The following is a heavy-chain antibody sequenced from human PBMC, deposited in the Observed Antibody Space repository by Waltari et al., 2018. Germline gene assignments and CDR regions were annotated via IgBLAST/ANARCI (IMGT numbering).Heavy chain of an antibody. Sequence: QVQLQPWGAGLLKPAETLSLTCAVYGGSFSGYYWSWIRQPPGKGLEWIGEIDHSGSTNYNPSLKSRVTISVDTSKNQFSLKLSSVTAADTAVYYCARGFGAAAHYWGQGTLVTVSS. D-gene: IGHD6-13*01. CDR1: GGSFSGYY. CDR2: IDHSGST. V-gene: IGHV4-34*01. J-gene: IGHJ4*02. CDR3: ARGFGAAAHY.